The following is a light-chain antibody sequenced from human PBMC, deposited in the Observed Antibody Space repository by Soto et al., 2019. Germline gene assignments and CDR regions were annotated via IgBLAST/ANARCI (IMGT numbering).Light chain of an antibody. J-gene: IGKJ4*01. CDR1: QSISSY. Sequence: PMTQSQSSLSASVEDRVIITCRASQSISSYLAWYQQKPGKAPKLLIYAASTLQSGVPSRFSGSGSGTDFTLTISCLQSEDFATYYCQQYYSYPLTFGGGTKVDIK. CDR3: QQYYSYPLT. CDR2: AAS. V-gene: IGKV1-8*01.